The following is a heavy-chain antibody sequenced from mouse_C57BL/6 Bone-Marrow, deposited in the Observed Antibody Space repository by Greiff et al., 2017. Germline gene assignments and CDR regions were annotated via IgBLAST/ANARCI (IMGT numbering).Heavy chain of an antibody. D-gene: IGHD1-1*01. Sequence: VKLMESGPELVKPGASVKISCKASGYAFSSSWMNWVKQRPGKGLEWIGRIYPGDGDTNYNGKFKGKATLTADKSSSTAYMQLSSLTSEDSAVYFCARERTTVVSFDYWGQGTTLTVSS. V-gene: IGHV1-82*01. CDR1: GYAFSSSW. CDR2: IYPGDGDT. J-gene: IGHJ2*01. CDR3: ARERTTVVSFDY.